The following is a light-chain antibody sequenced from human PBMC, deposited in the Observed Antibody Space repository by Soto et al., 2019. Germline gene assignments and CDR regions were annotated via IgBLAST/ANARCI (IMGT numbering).Light chain of an antibody. J-gene: IGKJ3*01. CDR1: QSVSSSY. CDR3: QQYGSSL. V-gene: IGKV3-20*01. Sequence: EIVLTQSPGTLSLSPGERATLSCRASQSVSSSYLAWYQQKPGQAPRLLIYGASSRATGIPDRFSGSGSGTDCTLTISRLEPEEFAVYYCQQYGSSLFGPGTKVDIK. CDR2: GAS.